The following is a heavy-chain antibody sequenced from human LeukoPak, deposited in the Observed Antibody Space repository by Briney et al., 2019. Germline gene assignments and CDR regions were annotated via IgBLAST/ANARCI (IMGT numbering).Heavy chain of an antibody. Sequence: SETLSLTCTVSGGPFSSYYWTWIRQPPGKGLEWIAYVSYSGNTNYNPSLKSRVTISVDTSNNQFSLRMTSVTAADTAVYYCARDSITENALDIWGQGTVVTVSS. CDR3: ARDSITENALDI. CDR2: VSYSGNT. D-gene: IGHD1-14*01. CDR1: GGPFSSYY. J-gene: IGHJ3*02. V-gene: IGHV4-59*01.